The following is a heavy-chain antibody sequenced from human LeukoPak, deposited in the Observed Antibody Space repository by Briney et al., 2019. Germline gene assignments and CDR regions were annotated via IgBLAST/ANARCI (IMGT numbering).Heavy chain of an antibody. Sequence: YWIGWIRQPPGKGLEWIGEINHSGSTNYNPSLKSRVTISVDTSKNQFSLKLSSVTAADTAVYYCVRSKDILTGYCFDYWGQGTLVTVSS. CDR1: Y. CDR3: VRSKDILTGYCFDY. D-gene: IGHD3-9*01. J-gene: IGHJ4*02. CDR2: INHSGST. V-gene: IGHV4-34*01.